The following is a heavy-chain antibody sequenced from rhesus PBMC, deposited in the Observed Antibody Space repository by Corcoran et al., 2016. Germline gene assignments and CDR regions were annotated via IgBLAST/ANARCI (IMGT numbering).Heavy chain of an antibody. J-gene: IGHJ2*01. CDR1: GYSISSNY. D-gene: IGHD3-3*01. CDR3: ARAVLQYLDWYFDL. CDR2: IYGRCGSN. V-gene: IGHV4S14*01. Sequence: QVQLQESGPGLVKPSETLSLTCAVSGYSISSNYWNWIRQPPGKGLEWIGRIYGRCGSNYLNPSLKSRVTLSVDTSKNQFSLKLSSVTAADTAVYYCARAVLQYLDWYFDLWGPGTPITISS.